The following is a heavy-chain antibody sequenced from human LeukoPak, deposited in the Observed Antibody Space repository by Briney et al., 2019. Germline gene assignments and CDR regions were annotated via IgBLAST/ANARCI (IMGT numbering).Heavy chain of an antibody. Sequence: GGSLRLSCSASGFIVSSNYMSWVRQAPGKGLEWVSVIYSGGRTYYADSVKGRFTISRDNSRNTLYLQMNSLRAEDTAVYYCARGLGRELDGAFDIWGQGTMVTVSS. CDR1: GFIVSSNY. CDR3: ARGLGRELDGAFDI. CDR2: IYSGGRT. D-gene: IGHD3-10*01. J-gene: IGHJ3*02. V-gene: IGHV3-53*01.